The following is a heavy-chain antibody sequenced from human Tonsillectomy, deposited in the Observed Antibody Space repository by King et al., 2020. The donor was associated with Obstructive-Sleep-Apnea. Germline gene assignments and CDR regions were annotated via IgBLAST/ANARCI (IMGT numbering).Heavy chain of an antibody. Sequence: QVQLQESGPGLVKPSETLSLTCTVSGGSISNYYWSWIRQPPGKGLEWIGYMYYSGNTNFNPSLKSRVTISADTSKIQFSLRLSSVTAADTAVYYCARHRGVEDYGCYGDYFDYWGQGTLVTVSS. V-gene: IGHV4-59*08. CDR2: MYYSGNT. J-gene: IGHJ4*02. CDR3: ARHRGVEDYGCYGDYFDY. D-gene: IGHD3-10*01. CDR1: GGSISNYY.